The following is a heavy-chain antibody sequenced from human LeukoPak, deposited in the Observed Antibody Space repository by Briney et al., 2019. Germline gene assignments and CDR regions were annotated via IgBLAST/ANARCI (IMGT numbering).Heavy chain of an antibody. Sequence: ASAKVSCKASGYTFTTYKMHWVRQPPGQGLEWMGILNPSGSGTRNAQKFQGRVTMTRDTSTSTVYMELSSLRSEDTAVYYCAKDGGTYSADYWGQGTLVTVSS. CDR3: AKDGGTYSADY. CDR1: GYTFTTYK. CDR2: LNPSGSGT. V-gene: IGHV1-46*01. J-gene: IGHJ4*02. D-gene: IGHD1-26*01.